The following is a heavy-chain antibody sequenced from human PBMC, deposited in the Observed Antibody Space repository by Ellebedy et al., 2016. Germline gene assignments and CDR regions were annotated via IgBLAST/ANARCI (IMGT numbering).Heavy chain of an antibody. CDR2: VFHTGTT. J-gene: IGHJ3*01. CDR1: GGSVSSDY. V-gene: IGHV4-59*02. D-gene: IGHD6-19*01. Sequence: SETLSLTCNVSGGSVSSDYWNWIRRPPGEGLEWIGYVFHTGTTNYNPSLKSRGTMSVDTSKSQFSLRLTSVTAADTAVYYCAKWNGGWYAFEVWGQGTMVTVSS. CDR3: AKWNGGWYAFEV.